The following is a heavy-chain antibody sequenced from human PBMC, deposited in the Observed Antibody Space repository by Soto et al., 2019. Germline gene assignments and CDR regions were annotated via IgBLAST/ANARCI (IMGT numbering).Heavy chain of an antibody. Sequence: APVKVSRKSSGYTFPSYDINWVRQGTGQGLEWMGWMNPNSGNTGYAQKFQGRVTMTRNTSISTAYMELSSLRSEDTAVYYCARDSPLTPQCCAFDIWGQGTMVTVSS. V-gene: IGHV1-8*01. D-gene: IGHD2-15*01. CDR1: GYTFPSYD. CDR2: MNPNSGNT. J-gene: IGHJ3*02. CDR3: ARDSPLTPQCCAFDI.